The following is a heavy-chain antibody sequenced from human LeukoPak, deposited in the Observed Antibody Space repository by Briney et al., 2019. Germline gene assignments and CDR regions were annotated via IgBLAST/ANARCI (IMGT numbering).Heavy chain of an antibody. Sequence: SETLSLTCTVSGGSISSYYWSWIRQPPGKGLEWIGYIYNSGNTNYNPSLKSRVTISVDASKNQFSLKLSSVTAADTAVYYCARAGYGDYLGDYWGQGTLVTASS. V-gene: IGHV4-59*01. CDR1: GGSISSYY. CDR2: IYNSGNT. D-gene: IGHD4-17*01. CDR3: ARAGYGDYLGDY. J-gene: IGHJ4*02.